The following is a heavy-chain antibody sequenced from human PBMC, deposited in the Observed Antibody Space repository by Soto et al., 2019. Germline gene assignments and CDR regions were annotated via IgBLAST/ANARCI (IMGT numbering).Heavy chain of an antibody. V-gene: IGHV3-23*01. Sequence: PGGSPRLSCAASGFPFSSYAMSWVRQAPGKGLEWVSAISGSGGSTYYADSVKGRFTISRDNSKNTLYLQMNSLRAEDTAVYYCAKARTTGIMGSYYGMDVWGQGTTVTVSS. D-gene: IGHD1-1*01. CDR2: ISGSGGST. CDR1: GFPFSSYA. CDR3: AKARTTGIMGSYYGMDV. J-gene: IGHJ6*02.